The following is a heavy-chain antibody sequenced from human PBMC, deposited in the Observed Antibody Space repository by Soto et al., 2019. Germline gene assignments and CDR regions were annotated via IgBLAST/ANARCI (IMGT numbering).Heavy chain of an antibody. CDR3: ARDLRAARRRVFYYYGMDV. CDR2: SIPICGTA. D-gene: IGHD6-6*01. V-gene: IGHV1-69*01. J-gene: IGHJ6*02. CDR1: GGTFTTYA. Sequence: QLQLVQSGAEVKKPGSSVKVSCKASGGTFTTYAISWVRQAPGQGLEWMGGSIPICGTANYAQKFQGRVTINADESTSTAYMELSSLRSEDTAVYYCARDLRAARRRVFYYYGMDVWGQVTTVTVSS.